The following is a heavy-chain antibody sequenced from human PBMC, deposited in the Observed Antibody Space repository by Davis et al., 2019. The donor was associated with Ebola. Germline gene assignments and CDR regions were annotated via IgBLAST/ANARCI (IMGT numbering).Heavy chain of an antibody. CDR1: GFTLSDTG. D-gene: IGHD4-17*01. J-gene: IGHJ4*02. CDR3: AKDRRTTLQTYGDYRFDY. CDR2: FRSKTNNFAT. Sequence: GESLKISCAVSGFTLSDTGLHWVRQASGKGLEWVGRFRSKTNNFATAYAASVEGRFTIFRDDSKSTLYLQMNSLRGEDTAVYFCAKDRRTTLQTYGDYRFDYWGQGTLVSVSS. V-gene: IGHV3-73*01.